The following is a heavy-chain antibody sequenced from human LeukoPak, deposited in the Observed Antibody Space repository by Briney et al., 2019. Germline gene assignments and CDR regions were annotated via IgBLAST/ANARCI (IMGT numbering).Heavy chain of an antibody. V-gene: IGHV3-11*06. CDR2: ISSSSSYT. CDR1: GFIFSDYY. Sequence: GGSLRLSCAASGFIFSDYYMSWIRQAPGKGLEWVSYISSSSSYTKYAVSVKGRFTISRDNAKKSLYLQMNSLRAEDTAVYYCATSGSVEMATDFDYWGQGTLVTVSS. D-gene: IGHD5-24*01. CDR3: ATSGSVEMATDFDY. J-gene: IGHJ4*02.